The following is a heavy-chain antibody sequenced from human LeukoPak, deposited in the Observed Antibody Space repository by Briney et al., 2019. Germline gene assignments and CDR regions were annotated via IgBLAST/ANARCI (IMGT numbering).Heavy chain of an antibody. D-gene: IGHD3-22*01. Sequence: ASVKVSCKASGYTFTSYGISWMRQAPGQGLEWMGWISAYNGNTNYAQKLQGRVTMTTDTSTSTAYMELRSLRSDDTAVYYCARDGVLWYYYDSSGYYTKYYFDYWGQGTLVTVSS. CDR2: ISAYNGNT. CDR1: GYTFTSYG. CDR3: ARDGVLWYYYDSSGYYTKYYFDY. J-gene: IGHJ4*02. V-gene: IGHV1-18*01.